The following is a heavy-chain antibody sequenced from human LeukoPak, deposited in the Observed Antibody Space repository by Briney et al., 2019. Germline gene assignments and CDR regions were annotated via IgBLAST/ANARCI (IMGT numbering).Heavy chain of an antibody. CDR3: ARDLVLRPPRHVPYDSSGYGWFDP. V-gene: IGHV1-18*01. D-gene: IGHD3-22*01. J-gene: IGHJ5*02. CDR1: GYTFTSYG. Sequence: GASVKVSCKASGYTFTSYGISWVRQAPGQGREWMGWISAYNGNTNYAQKLQGRVTMTTDTSTSTAYMELRSLRSDDTAVYYCARDLVLRPPRHVPYDSSGYGWFDPWGQGTLVTVSS. CDR2: ISAYNGNT.